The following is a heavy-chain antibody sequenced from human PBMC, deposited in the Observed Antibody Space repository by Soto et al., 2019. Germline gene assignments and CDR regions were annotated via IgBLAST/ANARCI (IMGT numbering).Heavy chain of an antibody. D-gene: IGHD2-21*01. CDR3: ARNAGRWGWKGGFDY. V-gene: IGHV4-31*03. CDR1: GGSISSGGYY. J-gene: IGHJ4*02. Sequence: SETLSLTCTVSGGSISSGGYYWSWIRQHPGKGLEWIGYIYYSGSTYYNPSLKSRVTISVDTSKNQFSLKLSSVTAADTAVYYCARNAGRWGWKGGFDYWGQGTLVTVSS. CDR2: IYYSGST.